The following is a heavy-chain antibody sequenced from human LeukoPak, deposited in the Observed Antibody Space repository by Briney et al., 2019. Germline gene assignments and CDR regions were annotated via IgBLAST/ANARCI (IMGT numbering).Heavy chain of an antibody. V-gene: IGHV3-30-3*01. D-gene: IGHD2-21*01. CDR1: GFTFSSYA. CDR3: ARDLFRAFDI. J-gene: IGHJ3*02. Sequence: GGSLRLSCAASGFTFSSYAMHWVRQAPGKGLEWVAVISYDGSNKYYADSVKGRFTVSRDNSKNTLYLQMNSLRAEDTAVYYCARDLFRAFDIWGRGTMVTVSS. CDR2: ISYDGSNK.